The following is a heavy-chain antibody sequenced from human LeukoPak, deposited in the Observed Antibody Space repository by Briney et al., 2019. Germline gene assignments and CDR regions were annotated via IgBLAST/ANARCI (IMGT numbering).Heavy chain of an antibody. Sequence: ASLKVSCKASGYTFTSYYMHSVRQAPGQGLEWMGIINPSGGSTSYAQKFQGRVTMTRDMSTSTVYMELRSLRSEDTAVYYCARTLKRWLQPDYWGQGTLVTVSS. J-gene: IGHJ4*02. V-gene: IGHV1-46*01. CDR1: GYTFTSYY. CDR3: ARTLKRWLQPDY. CDR2: INPSGGST. D-gene: IGHD5-24*01.